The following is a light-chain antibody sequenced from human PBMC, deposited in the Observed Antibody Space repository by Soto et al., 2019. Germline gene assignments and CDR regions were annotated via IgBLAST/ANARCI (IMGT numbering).Light chain of an antibody. CDR3: SSYAGSNNKV. V-gene: IGLV2-8*01. CDR1: SSDVGGYNY. Sequence: QLVLTQPPSASGSPGQSVTISCTETSSDVGGYNYVSWYQQHPGKAPKLMIYEVSKRPSGVPDRFSGSKSGNTASLTVSGLQAEDEADYYCSSYAGSNNKVFGGGTKLTVL. CDR2: EVS. J-gene: IGLJ2*01.